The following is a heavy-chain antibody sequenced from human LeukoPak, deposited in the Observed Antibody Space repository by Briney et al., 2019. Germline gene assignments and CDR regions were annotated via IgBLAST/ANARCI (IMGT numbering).Heavy chain of an antibody. CDR3: ARDYRDVLLWFGELSK. CDR2: MNPNSGNT. J-gene: IGHJ4*02. CDR1: GYTFTSYD. V-gene: IGHV1-8*01. D-gene: IGHD3-10*01. Sequence: GASVKVSCKASGYTFTSYDINWVRQATGQGLEWMGWMNPNSGNTGYAQKFQGRVTMTRNTSISTAYMELSSLRSEDTAVYYCARDYRDVLLWFGELSKWGQGTLVTVSS.